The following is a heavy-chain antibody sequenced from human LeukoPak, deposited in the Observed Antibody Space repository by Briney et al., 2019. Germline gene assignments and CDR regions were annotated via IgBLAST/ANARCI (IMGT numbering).Heavy chain of an antibody. Sequence: GESLKISCKGSGYSFTSYWIGWVRQMPGKGLEWMGIIYPGDSDTRYSPSFQGQVTISADKSISTAYLHWSSLKASDTAMYYCARRRYCSGGSCYSDWFDPWGQGTLVTVSS. D-gene: IGHD2-15*01. J-gene: IGHJ5*02. CDR1: GYSFTSYW. CDR3: ARRRYCSGGSCYSDWFDP. V-gene: IGHV5-51*01. CDR2: IYPGDSDT.